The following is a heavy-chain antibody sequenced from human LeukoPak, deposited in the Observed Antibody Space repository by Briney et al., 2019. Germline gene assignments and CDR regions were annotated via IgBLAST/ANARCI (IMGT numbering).Heavy chain of an antibody. CDR3: ARMEFDCSSTSCYGDY. V-gene: IGHV3-74*01. CDR1: GFTFSSYW. Sequence: PGGSLRLSCAASGFTFSSYWMHRVRQAPGKGLVWVSRINSDGSSTSYADSVKGRFTISRDNAKNTLYLQMNSLRAEDTAVYYCARMEFDCSSTSCYGDYWGQGTLVTVSS. CDR2: INSDGSST. D-gene: IGHD2-2*01. J-gene: IGHJ4*02.